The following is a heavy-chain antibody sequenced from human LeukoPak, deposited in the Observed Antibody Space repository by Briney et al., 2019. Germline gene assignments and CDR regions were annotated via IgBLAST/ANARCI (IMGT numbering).Heavy chain of an antibody. Sequence: GGSLRLSCAASGFTFSSYAMHWVRQAPGKGLEWVAVISYDGSNKYYADSVKGRFTISRDNSKNTLYLQMNSLRAEDTAVYHCARAGDYYDSSGYYPNDAFDIWGQGTMVTVSS. CDR2: ISYDGSNK. D-gene: IGHD3-22*01. V-gene: IGHV3-30*04. CDR3: ARAGDYYDSSGYYPNDAFDI. CDR1: GFTFSSYA. J-gene: IGHJ3*02.